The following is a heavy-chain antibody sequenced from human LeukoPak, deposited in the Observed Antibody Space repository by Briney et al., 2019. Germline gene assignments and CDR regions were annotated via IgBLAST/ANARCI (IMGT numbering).Heavy chain of an antibody. CDR1: GGSISSYY. Sequence: PSETLSLTCTVSGGSISSYYWSWIRQPAGKGLEWIGRIYTSGSTNSNPSLKSRVTMSVDTSKNQFSLKLSSVTAADTAVYYCARERYCSSTSCPGPYYYYMDVWGKGTTVTVSS. CDR2: IYTSGST. CDR3: ARERYCSSTSCPGPYYYYMDV. D-gene: IGHD2-2*01. V-gene: IGHV4-4*07. J-gene: IGHJ6*03.